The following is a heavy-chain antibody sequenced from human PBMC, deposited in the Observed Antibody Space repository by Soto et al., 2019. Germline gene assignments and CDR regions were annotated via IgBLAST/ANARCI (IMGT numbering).Heavy chain of an antibody. J-gene: IGHJ6*02. CDR1: GFTFSSYA. CDR2: ISGSGGST. Sequence: GGPLRLSCAASGFTFSSYAMSWVRQAPGKGMERVSAISGSGGSTYYADSVKGRLTISRDNTKNTLYLQMNSLRAEYTAVYYCAKDPLYCSGGSCPPKGYYYGMDVWGQGTTVTAP. V-gene: IGHV3-23*01. D-gene: IGHD2-15*01. CDR3: AKDPLYCSGGSCPPKGYYYGMDV.